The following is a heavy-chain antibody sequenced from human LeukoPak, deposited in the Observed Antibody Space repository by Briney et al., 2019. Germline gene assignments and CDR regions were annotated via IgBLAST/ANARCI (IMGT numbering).Heavy chain of an antibody. CDR1: GGSISSYY. D-gene: IGHD3-22*01. Sequence: SETLSLTCTVSGGSISSYYWSWIRQPPGKGLEWIGYIYYSGSTNYNPSLKNRVTISVDTSKNQFSLKLSSVTAADTAVYYCARGHYDSSGGWFDPWGQGTLVTVSS. CDR3: ARGHYDSSGGWFDP. J-gene: IGHJ5*02. CDR2: IYYSGST. V-gene: IGHV4-59*01.